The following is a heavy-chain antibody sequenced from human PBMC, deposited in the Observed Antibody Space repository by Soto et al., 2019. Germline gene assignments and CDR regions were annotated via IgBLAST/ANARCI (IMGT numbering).Heavy chain of an antibody. V-gene: IGHV4-39*01. J-gene: IGHJ6*02. CDR2: IYYGGST. CDR1: GDSVSSSNYY. CDR3: SKTEYYYYGMEV. Sequence: SETLSLTCSVSGDSVSSSNYYWGWIRQPPGKGLEWIGSIYYGGSTFGKPSLKSRVTIGVDASKNQISLRRSSVTAXETALCYWSKTEYYYYGMEVLVQGTTVTVSS.